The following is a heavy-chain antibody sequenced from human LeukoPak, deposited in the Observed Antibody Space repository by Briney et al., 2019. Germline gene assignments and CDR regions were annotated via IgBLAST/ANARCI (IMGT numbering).Heavy chain of an antibody. CDR3: ASRLFRYYYYYGMDV. CDR2: IYYSGST. J-gene: IGHJ6*02. Sequence: SETLSLTCTVSGGSMSSYYWSWIRQPPGKGLEWIGYIYYSGSTNYNPSLKSRVTISVDTSKNQFSLRLSSVTAADTAVYYCASRLFRYYYYYGMDVWGQGTTVTVSS. D-gene: IGHD3-10*01. CDR1: GGSMSSYY. V-gene: IGHV4-59*01.